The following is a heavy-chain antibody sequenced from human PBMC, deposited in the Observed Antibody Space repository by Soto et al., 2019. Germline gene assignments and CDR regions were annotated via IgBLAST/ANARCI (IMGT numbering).Heavy chain of an antibody. V-gene: IGHV5-51*01. CDR2: IYPGDHET. CDR3: ARSPRSSPYFDF. D-gene: IGHD6-13*01. Sequence: GESLKISCQGSGYTFSNFWSGWVRQLPGQGLEWMGIIYPGDHETRYSPSFLGKVTISAETSINTAYLQWSSLEASDSAFYFCARSPRSSPYFDFWGQGALVTVYS. J-gene: IGHJ4*02. CDR1: GYTFSNFW.